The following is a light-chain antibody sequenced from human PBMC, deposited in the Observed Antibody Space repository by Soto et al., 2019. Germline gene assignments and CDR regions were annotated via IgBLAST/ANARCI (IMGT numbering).Light chain of an antibody. Sequence: EIVLTQSPGTLSLSPGEGATVSCRVSQSINSKSLVWYQRKFGQAPRLLIYNTSTRATGIPDRFSGSGSGTHFTLSISGLEPEDFAVYYCQHYGGSFIFGPGTKVDFK. CDR2: NTS. J-gene: IGKJ3*01. CDR3: QHYGGSFI. CDR1: QSINSKS. V-gene: IGKV3-20*01.